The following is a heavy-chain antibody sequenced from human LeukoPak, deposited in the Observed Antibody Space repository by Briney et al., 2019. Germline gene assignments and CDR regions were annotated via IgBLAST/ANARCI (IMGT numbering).Heavy chain of an antibody. CDR1: GFTFSDYY. V-gene: IGHV3-11*06. D-gene: IGHD5-18*01. CDR3: ARDPGYSYVDY. Sequence: KPGGSLRLSCAASGFTFSDYYMSWIRQAPGKGLEWVSYISSSSSYTNYADSVKGRFTISRDNAKNSLYLQMNSLRAEDTAVYYCARDPGYSYVDYWGQGTLVTVSS. J-gene: IGHJ4*02. CDR2: ISSSSSYT.